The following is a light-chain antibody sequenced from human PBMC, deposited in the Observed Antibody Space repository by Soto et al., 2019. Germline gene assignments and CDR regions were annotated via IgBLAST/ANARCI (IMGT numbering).Light chain of an antibody. CDR3: MSPTTSVTWV. J-gene: IGLJ3*02. Sequence: QSALTQPASVSGSPGQSITISCTATSSDVGLYKYVSWYQQHPGKAPKLIIYDVTNWPSGVSSRFSGSKSGNTASLTISGLLPEDEADYYCMSPTTSVTWVFGGGTKLTVL. V-gene: IGLV2-14*03. CDR2: DVT. CDR1: SSDVGLYKY.